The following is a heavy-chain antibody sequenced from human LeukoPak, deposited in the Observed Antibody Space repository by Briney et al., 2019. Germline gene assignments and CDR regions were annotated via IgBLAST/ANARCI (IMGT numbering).Heavy chain of an antibody. D-gene: IGHD2-2*01. J-gene: IGHJ4*02. CDR3: ARDHCSSTSCGGFDY. CDR1: GYSISSGYY. Sequence: PSETLSLTCTVSGYSISSGYYWGWIRQPPGKGLEWIGSIYHSGSTYYNPSLKSRVTTSVDTSKNQFSLKLSSVTAADTAVYYCARDHCSSTSCGGFDYWGQGTLVTVSS. CDR2: IYHSGST. V-gene: IGHV4-38-2*02.